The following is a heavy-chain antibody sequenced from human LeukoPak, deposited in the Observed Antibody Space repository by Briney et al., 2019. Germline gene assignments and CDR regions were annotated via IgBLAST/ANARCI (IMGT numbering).Heavy chain of an antibody. D-gene: IGHD2-15*01. V-gene: IGHV1-69*13. J-gene: IGHJ6*03. CDR1: GGTFSSYA. CDR3: ARGLLGYCSGGSCYESYYYYMDV. Sequence: GASVKVSCKASGGTFSSYAISWVRQAPGQGLEWMGGIIPIFGTANYAQKFQGRVTITADESTSTAYMELSSLRSEDTAVYYCARGLLGYCSGGSCYESYYYYMDVWGKGTTVTVSS. CDR2: IIPIFGTA.